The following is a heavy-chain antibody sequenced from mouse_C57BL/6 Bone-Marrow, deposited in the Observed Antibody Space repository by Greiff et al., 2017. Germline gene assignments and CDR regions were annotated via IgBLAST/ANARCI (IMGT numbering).Heavy chain of an antibody. CDR1: GFTFSSYG. Sequence: EVQVVESGGDLVKPGGSLKLSCAASGFTFSSYGMSWVRQTPDKRLEWVATISSGGSYTYYPDSVKGRFTISRDNAKNTLYLQMSSLKSEDTAMYYCAGYDGYSAWFAYWGQGTLVTVSA. J-gene: IGHJ3*01. D-gene: IGHD2-3*01. CDR2: ISSGGSYT. CDR3: AGYDGYSAWFAY. V-gene: IGHV5-6*01.